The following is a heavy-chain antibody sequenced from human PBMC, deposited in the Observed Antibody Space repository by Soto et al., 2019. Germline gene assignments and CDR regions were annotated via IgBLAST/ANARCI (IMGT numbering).Heavy chain of an antibody. D-gene: IGHD3-10*01. Sequence: SETLSLTCTVSGGAISSYYWGWVRQPPGKGLAWIGYIYYSGGTNYNPSLKSRVTISVDTSKNQCSLTLSSVTAADTAVHYCARVGSGSYYNQYYFDYWGQGTLVTVSS. J-gene: IGHJ4*02. CDR2: IYYSGGT. V-gene: IGHV4-59*01. CDR3: ARVGSGSYYNQYYFDY. CDR1: GGAISSYY.